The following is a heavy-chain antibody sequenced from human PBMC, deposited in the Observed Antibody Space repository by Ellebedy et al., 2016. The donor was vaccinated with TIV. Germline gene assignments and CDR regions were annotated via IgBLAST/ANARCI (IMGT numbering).Heavy chain of an antibody. CDR1: GFTFSNYW. Sequence: GESLKISCAASGFTFSNYWMSWVRPAPGKGLEWVANIKQDGSEKYYVDSVKGRFSISRDNAKNSLYVQMNSLRDEDTAVYYCARDQWLGRAYYFDSWGQGTLVTVSS. CDR3: ARDQWLGRAYYFDS. CDR2: IKQDGSEK. J-gene: IGHJ4*02. V-gene: IGHV3-7*01. D-gene: IGHD6-19*01.